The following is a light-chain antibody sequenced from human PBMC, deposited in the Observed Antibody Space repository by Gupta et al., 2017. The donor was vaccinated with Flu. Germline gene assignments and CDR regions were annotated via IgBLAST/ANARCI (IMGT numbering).Light chain of an antibody. J-gene: IGLJ3*02. CDR2: STC. V-gene: IGLV7-43*01. Sequence: QTVVTQAPSLTVSPGGTVTLTCASSTGPVASHFYANWFQQKPGQAPRPLLFSTCNPHSWTPARFSGSLLGGPAALTLSGVQAEDEAVYYCQLYYGGPGVFGGGTKLTVL. CDR3: QLYYGGPGV. CDR1: TGPVASHFY.